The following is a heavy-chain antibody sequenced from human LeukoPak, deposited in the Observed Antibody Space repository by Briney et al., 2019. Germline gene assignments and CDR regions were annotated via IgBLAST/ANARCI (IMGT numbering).Heavy chain of an antibody. CDR2: IYHSGST. V-gene: IGHV4-30-2*01. CDR1: GGSISSSGYS. J-gene: IGHJ4*02. CDR3: ATSSGGSGTYFDY. D-gene: IGHD3-10*01. Sequence: SETLSLTCAVSGGSISSSGYSWTWIRQPPGEGLEWIGYIYHSGSTYYNPSLKSRVTISVDRSKNQISLRLSSVTAADTAVYYCATSSGGSGTYFDYWGQGSLVTVSS.